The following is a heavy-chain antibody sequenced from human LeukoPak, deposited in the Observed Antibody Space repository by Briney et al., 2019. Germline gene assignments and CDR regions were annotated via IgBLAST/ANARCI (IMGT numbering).Heavy chain of an antibody. V-gene: IGHV1-3*01. CDR3: ARYDYCSGGSCYPALDY. J-gene: IGHJ4*02. D-gene: IGHD2-15*01. CDR1: GYTFTSYA. CDR2: INAGNGDT. Sequence: ASVKASCKASGYTFTSYAMHWVRQAPGQRLEWMGWINAGNGDTKYSQKFQGRVTITRDTSASTAYMELSSLRSEDTAVYYCARYDYCSGGSCYPALDYWGQGTLVTVSS.